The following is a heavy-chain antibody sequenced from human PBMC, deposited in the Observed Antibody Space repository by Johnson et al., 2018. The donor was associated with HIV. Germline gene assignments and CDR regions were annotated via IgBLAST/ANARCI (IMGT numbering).Heavy chain of an antibody. CDR2: IKQDGSEK. V-gene: IGHV3-7*01. CDR1: AFTFSSYW. Sequence: VQLVESGGGVVQPGRSLRLSCAASAFTFSSYWMSWVRQAPGKGLEWVANIKQDGSEKYYVDSVKGRFIISRDNAKNSLYLQMNSLRAEDTAVYYCAREEGGSRPFDIWGQGTMVTVSS. CDR3: AREEGGSRPFDI. J-gene: IGHJ3*02. D-gene: IGHD2-15*01.